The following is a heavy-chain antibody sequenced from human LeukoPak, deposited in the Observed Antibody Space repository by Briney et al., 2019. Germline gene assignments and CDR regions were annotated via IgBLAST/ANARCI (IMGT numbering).Heavy chain of an antibody. CDR1: GGSISSGDYY. D-gene: IGHD4-17*01. CDR3: ARGNGDYGVDY. CDR2: IYYSGST. V-gene: IGHV4-30-4*01. Sequence: SETLSLTCTVSGGSISSGDYYWSWVRQPPGKGLEWIGYIYYSGSTYYNPSLKSRVTISVDTSKNQFSLKLSSVTAADTAVYYCARGNGDYGVDYWGQGTLVTVSS. J-gene: IGHJ4*02.